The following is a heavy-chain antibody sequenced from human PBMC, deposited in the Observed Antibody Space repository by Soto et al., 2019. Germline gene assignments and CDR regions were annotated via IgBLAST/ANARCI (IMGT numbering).Heavy chain of an antibody. CDR1: GYTFTSSY. CDR2: INPSGGST. Sequence: ASVKVSCKASGYTFTSSYMHWVRQAPEQGLGWMGIINPSGGSTSYAQKFQGRVTMTRDTSTSTVYMELSSLRSEDTAVYYCASPQGVAGHYYYYYGMDVWGQGTTVTVSS. CDR3: ASPQGVAGHYYYYYGMDV. V-gene: IGHV1-46*01. J-gene: IGHJ6*02. D-gene: IGHD6-19*01.